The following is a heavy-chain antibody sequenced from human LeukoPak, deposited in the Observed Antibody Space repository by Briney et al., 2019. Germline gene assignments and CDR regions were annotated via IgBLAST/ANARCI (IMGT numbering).Heavy chain of an antibody. CDR3: ARLRCSSTSCYTYYYYYGMDV. V-gene: IGHV3-74*01. J-gene: IGHJ6*02. Sequence: GGSLRLSCAASGFTFSSYWMHWVRHAPGKGLVWVSRINSDGSSTSYADSVKGRFTISRDNAKNTLYLQMNSLRAEDTAVYYCARLRCSSTSCYTYYYYYGMDVWGQGTTVTVSS. D-gene: IGHD2-2*02. CDR1: GFTFSSYW. CDR2: INSDGSST.